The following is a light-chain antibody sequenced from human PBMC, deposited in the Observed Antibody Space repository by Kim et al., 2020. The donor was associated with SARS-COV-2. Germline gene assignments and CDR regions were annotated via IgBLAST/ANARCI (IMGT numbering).Light chain of an antibody. V-gene: IGKV3-20*01. CDR1: KSVRMS. CDR2: GAS. Sequence: SLYPGDRGTRSGRASKSVRMSLAWYQQKPGQTLRLILYGASSRAAGVPDRFSGSGSGTDFTLTISRLGPEDFAVYYCQQYGTLITVGQGTRLEIK. J-gene: IGKJ5*01. CDR3: QQYGTLIT.